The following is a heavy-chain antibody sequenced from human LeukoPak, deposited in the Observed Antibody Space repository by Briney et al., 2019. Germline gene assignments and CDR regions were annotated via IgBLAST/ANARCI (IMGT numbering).Heavy chain of an antibody. V-gene: IGHV1-69*04. CDR3: ARGRGSRTGSNGDYCDY. J-gene: IGHJ4*02. CDR1: GGTFSSYA. Sequence: SVKVSCKASGGTFSSYAINRVRQAPGQGLEWMGRTVPILRMANYAQRFQGRVTVTADKSTSTAYMELSSLTSDDTAIYYCARGRGSRTGSNGDYCDYWGQGTLVTVSS. D-gene: IGHD1-1*01. CDR2: TVPILRMA.